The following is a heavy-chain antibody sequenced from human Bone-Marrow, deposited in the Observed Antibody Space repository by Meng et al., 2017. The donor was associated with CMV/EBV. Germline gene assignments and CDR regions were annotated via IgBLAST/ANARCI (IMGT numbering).Heavy chain of an antibody. D-gene: IGHD4-17*01. CDR2: IRYDGSNK. J-gene: IGHJ4*02. CDR3: AKGWGYGDYGR. V-gene: IGHV3-30*02. Sequence: GESLKISCAASGFTFSDYYMSWIRQAPGKGLEWVAFIRYDGSNKYYVDSVKGRFTISRDNSKKTLYLQMSSLRAEDTAVYYCAKGWGYGDYGRGGQGTLVTVSS. CDR1: GFTFSDYY.